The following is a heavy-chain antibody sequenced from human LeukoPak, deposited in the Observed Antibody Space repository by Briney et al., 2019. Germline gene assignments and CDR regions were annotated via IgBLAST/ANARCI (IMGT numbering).Heavy chain of an antibody. CDR3: AHSEDYYGSVDAFDI. Sequence: ESGPTLVKPTQTLTLTCTFSGFSLSTSGVGVGWIRQPPGKALEWLAFIYWDDDKRYSPSLESRLTITKDTFKNQVVLTMNNMDPVDTATYYCAHSEDYYGSVDAFDIWGQGTMVTVSS. CDR2: IYWDDDK. CDR1: GFSLSTSGVG. D-gene: IGHD3-10*01. J-gene: IGHJ3*02. V-gene: IGHV2-5*02.